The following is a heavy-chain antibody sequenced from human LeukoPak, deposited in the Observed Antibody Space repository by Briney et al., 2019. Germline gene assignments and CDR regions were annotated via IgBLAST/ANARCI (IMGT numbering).Heavy chain of an antibody. CDR1: GGSISSYY. V-gene: IGHV4-59*01. J-gene: IGHJ4*02. Sequence: SETLSLTCTVSGGSISSYYWSWIRQPPGKGLEWIGYIYYSGSTNYNPSLKSRVTISVDTSKNQFSLKLSSVTAADTAVYYCARGAYSGSFFDYCGQGTLVPLSS. D-gene: IGHD1-26*01. CDR3: ARGAYSGSFFDY. CDR2: IYYSGST.